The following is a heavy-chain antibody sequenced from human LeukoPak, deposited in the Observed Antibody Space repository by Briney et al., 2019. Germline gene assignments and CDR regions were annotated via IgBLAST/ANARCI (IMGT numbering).Heavy chain of an antibody. CDR2: IVVGSGNT. D-gene: IGHD2-21*02. Sequence: SVKVSCKASGFTFTSSAVQWVRQARGQRLEWIGWIVVGSGNTNYAQKFQERVTITRDMSTSTAYMELSSLRSEDTAVYYCAADAQGVVTATTYYYYGIDVWGQGTTVTVSS. J-gene: IGHJ6*02. CDR3: AADAQGVVTATTYYYYGIDV. V-gene: IGHV1-58*01. CDR1: GFTFTSSA.